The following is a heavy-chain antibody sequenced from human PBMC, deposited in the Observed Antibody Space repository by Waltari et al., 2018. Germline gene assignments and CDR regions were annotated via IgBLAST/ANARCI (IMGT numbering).Heavy chain of an antibody. V-gene: IGHV3-13*01. CDR3: AKGTERYGGWAPIFDS. CDR1: GFALSSYD. CDR2: IGTADDT. D-gene: IGHD6-19*01. J-gene: IGHJ4*02. Sequence: VQLVESGGGLVQPGGSLRLSCAASGFALSSYDMHWVRQATGKGLEWVSSIGTADDTYHSGSVKGRFTISRDNSKKTLHLQMNSLRVEDTAVYYCAKGTERYGGWAPIFDSWGQGTQVTVSS.